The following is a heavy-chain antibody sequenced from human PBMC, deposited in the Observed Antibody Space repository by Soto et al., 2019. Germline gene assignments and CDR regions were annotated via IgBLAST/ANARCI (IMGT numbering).Heavy chain of an antibody. CDR3: ARDYSGYDFSFDY. CDR1: GFTFSDYY. V-gene: IGHV3-11*01. D-gene: IGHD5-12*01. Sequence: GGSLRLSCAASGFTFSDYYMSWVRQAPGKGLEWVSYISSSGSTIYYADSVKGRFTISRDNAKNSLYLQMNSLRAEDTAVYYCARDYSGYDFSFDYWGQGTLVTVSS. CDR2: ISSSGSTI. J-gene: IGHJ4*02.